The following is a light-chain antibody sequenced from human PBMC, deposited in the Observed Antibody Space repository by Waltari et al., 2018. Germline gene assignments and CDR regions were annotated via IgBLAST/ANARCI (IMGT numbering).Light chain of an antibody. CDR2: GAS. Sequence: EIVMTQSPATLSVSPGERATLSCRASQSVSSNLAWYQQKPGQAPRLLIYGASTRATGIPARFSGSGSGTEFTLTISSLQSEDFAVYYCQQSKYTFGQGTKLEIK. V-gene: IGKV3-15*01. J-gene: IGKJ2*01. CDR3: QQSKYT. CDR1: QSVSSN.